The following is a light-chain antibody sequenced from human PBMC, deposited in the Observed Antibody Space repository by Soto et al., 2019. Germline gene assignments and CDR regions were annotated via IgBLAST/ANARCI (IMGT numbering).Light chain of an antibody. CDR3: QQYDNLPYT. V-gene: IGKV1-33*01. CDR2: DAS. CDR1: QDISNY. Sequence: DIQMTQSPSSLSASVGDRVTITCQASQDISNYLNWYQQKPGKVPKLLIYDASNLEIGVPSRFSGSGSGTDFTFTISSLQPEDIATYYCQQYDNLPYTFGQGTKLEIK. J-gene: IGKJ2*01.